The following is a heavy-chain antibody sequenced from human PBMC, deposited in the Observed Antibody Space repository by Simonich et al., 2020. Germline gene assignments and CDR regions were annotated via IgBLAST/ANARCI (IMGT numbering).Heavy chain of an antibody. CDR3: ARQRVLMVYVIDY. CDR2: IYYSGRP. V-gene: IGHV4-39*01. D-gene: IGHD2-8*01. CDR1: GGSISSSSYY. Sequence: QLQLQESGPGLVKPSETLSLTCTVSGGSISSSSYYWGWIRQPPGNGLGWIGSIYYSGRPYYNPSLKIRVTISGDTSKNQFSLKLSSVTAADTAVYYCARQRVLMVYVIDYWGQGTLVTVSS. J-gene: IGHJ4*02.